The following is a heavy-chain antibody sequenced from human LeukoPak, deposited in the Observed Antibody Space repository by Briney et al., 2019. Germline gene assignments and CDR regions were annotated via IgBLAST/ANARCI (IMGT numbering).Heavy chain of an antibody. V-gene: IGHV4-4*07. D-gene: IGHD6-13*01. Sequence: SETLSLTCTVSGGSISSYYWSWIRQPAGKGLEWIGRIYTSGSTNYNPSLKSRVTMSVDTSKNQFSLKLSSVTAADTAVYYRARGKSSSRYGLAYFDYWGQGTLVTVSS. J-gene: IGHJ4*02. CDR2: IYTSGST. CDR3: ARGKSSSRYGLAYFDY. CDR1: GGSISSYY.